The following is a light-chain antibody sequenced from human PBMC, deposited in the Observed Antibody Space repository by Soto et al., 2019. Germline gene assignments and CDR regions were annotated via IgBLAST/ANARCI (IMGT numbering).Light chain of an antibody. CDR3: LHQNSYLALS. CDR2: GAS. CDR1: QSIRND. J-gene: IGKJ4*01. V-gene: IGKV1-17*01. Sequence: DIQMTQSPSSLSASVGDRVTITCRTSQSIRNDLGWYQQKPGKDPKRLMYGASALQSGVPSRFSGSGSGTEFTLTISSLQPEDFATYYCLHQNSYLALSFGGGTRVEIK.